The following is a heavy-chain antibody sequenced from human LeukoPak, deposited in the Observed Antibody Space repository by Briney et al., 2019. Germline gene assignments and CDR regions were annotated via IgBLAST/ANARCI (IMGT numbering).Heavy chain of an antibody. CDR1: GFTFSSYA. Sequence: GGSLRLSCAASGFTFSSYAMSWVRQAPGKGLEWVSAISGSGGSTYYADSVKGRFTIPRDNSKNTLYLQMNSLRAEDTAVYYCAKLLVTAILTRRAAKATKDYWGQGTLVTVSS. CDR2: ISGSGGST. V-gene: IGHV3-23*01. D-gene: IGHD2-21*02. J-gene: IGHJ4*02. CDR3: AKLLVTAILTRRAAKATKDY.